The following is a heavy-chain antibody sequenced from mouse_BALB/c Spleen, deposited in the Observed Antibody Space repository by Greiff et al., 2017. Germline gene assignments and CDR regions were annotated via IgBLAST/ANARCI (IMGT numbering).Heavy chain of an antibody. CDR2: ISSGSSTI. CDR3: ARGDYDGAY. J-gene: IGHJ3*01. D-gene: IGHD2-4*01. CDR1: GFTFSSFG. Sequence: EVMLVESGGGLVQPGGSRKLSCAASGFTFSSFGMHWVRQAPEKGLEWVAYISSGSSTIYYADTVKGRFTISRDNPKNTLFLQMTSLRSEDTAMYYCARGDYDGAYWGQGTLVTVSA. V-gene: IGHV5-17*02.